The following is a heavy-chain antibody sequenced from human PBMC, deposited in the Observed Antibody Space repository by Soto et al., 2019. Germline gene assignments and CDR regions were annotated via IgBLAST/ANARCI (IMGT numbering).Heavy chain of an antibody. CDR1: GYSFTSYW. V-gene: IGHV5-51*01. J-gene: IGHJ6*02. CDR3: ARHQVLRYFDWSTSYGMAV. CDR2: IYPGDSDT. Sequence: GESLKISCKGSGYSFTSYWIGWVRQMPGKGLEWMGIIYPGDSDTRYSPSFQGQVTISADKSISTAYLQWSSLKASDTAMYYCARHQVLRYFDWSTSYGMAVWGQGTTVTVSS. D-gene: IGHD3-9*01.